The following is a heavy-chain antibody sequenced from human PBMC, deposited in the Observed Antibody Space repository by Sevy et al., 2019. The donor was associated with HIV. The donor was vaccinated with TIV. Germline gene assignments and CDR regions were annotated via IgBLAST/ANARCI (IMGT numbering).Heavy chain of an antibody. D-gene: IGHD2-21*02. CDR2: ISATVGST. CDR3: AKTLQKLPFHPHYFDY. CDR1: GFTLGSYT. V-gene: IGHV3-23*01. Sequence: GGSLRLSCAASGFTLGSYTMNWVRQAPGEGLEWVASISATVGSTYYADSVKGRFTISRDVSKGLLYLQINSLTAEDTAIFYCAKTLQKLPFHPHYFDYWGQGTLVTVSS. J-gene: IGHJ4*02.